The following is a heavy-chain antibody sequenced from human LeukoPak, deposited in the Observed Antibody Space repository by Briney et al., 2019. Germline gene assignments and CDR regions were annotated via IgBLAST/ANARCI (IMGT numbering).Heavy chain of an antibody. CDR3: ARAAGYYDSSGYRRANWFDP. V-gene: IGHV1-2*02. Sequence: GASVKVSCKASGYTFTGYYMHWVRQAPGQGLEWMGWINPNSGGTNYAQKFQGRVTMTRDTSISTAYMELRRLRSDDTAVYYCARAAGYYDSSGYRRANWFDPWGQGTLVTVSS. CDR2: INPNSGGT. D-gene: IGHD3-22*01. J-gene: IGHJ5*02. CDR1: GYTFTGYY.